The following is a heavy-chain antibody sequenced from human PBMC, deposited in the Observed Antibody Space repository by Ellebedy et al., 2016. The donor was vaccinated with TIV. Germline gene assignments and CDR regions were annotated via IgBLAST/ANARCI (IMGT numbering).Heavy chain of an antibody. D-gene: IGHD1-26*01. J-gene: IGHJ4*02. V-gene: IGHV3-23*01. Sequence: GGSLRLSCAASGFSFNGYTMNWVRQAPGKGLEWVSSISSGSITNYADSVKGRFSISRDNSKNTLFLQMNSLTVDDTAVYYCATAGSYRFDYWGQGTLVTVSS. CDR2: ISSGSIT. CDR1: GFSFNGYT. CDR3: ATAGSYRFDY.